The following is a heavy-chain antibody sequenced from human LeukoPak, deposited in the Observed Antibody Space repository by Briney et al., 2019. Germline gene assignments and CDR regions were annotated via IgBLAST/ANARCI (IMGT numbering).Heavy chain of an antibody. CDR1: VGSIYSHY. V-gene: IGHV4-59*08. D-gene: IGHD1-1*01. CDR3: MRRDTGRTYSDY. CDR2: IYYKGNT. Sequence: PSETLSLTCAVSVGSIYSHYWGWIRQPPGKGLEWIGDIYYKGNTNYNTSLKSRVTISLDTSKHHLSLTLTSVVAAATAIYYFMRRDTGRTYSDYGGQGILVTVSS. J-gene: IGHJ4*02.